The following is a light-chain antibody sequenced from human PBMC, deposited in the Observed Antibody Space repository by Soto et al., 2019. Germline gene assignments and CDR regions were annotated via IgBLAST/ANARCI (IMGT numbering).Light chain of an antibody. CDR1: QDITNY. J-gene: IGKJ4*01. V-gene: IGKV1-33*01. CDR3: QQYDHLPLT. CDR2: DAS. Sequence: DIQMTQSPSSLSASVGDRVTITCQASQDITNYLNWYQQKPGKAPKLLIYDASNLETGVPSRFSGSGSETDFTFTISSLHPEDVATYYCQQYDHLPLTFGGGTKVEIK.